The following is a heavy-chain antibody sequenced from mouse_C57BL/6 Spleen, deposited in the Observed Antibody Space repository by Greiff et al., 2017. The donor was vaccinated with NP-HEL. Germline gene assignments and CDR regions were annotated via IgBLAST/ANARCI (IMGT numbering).Heavy chain of an antibody. Sequence: DVMLVESGEGLVKPGGSLKLSCAASGFTFSSYAMYWVRQTPEKRLEWVAYISSGGDYIYYADTVKGRFTISRDNARNTLYLQMSRLKSEDTDMYYCTRAGSSYDWYFDVWGTGTTVTVSS. CDR1: GFTFSSYA. V-gene: IGHV5-9-1*02. D-gene: IGHD1-1*01. CDR2: ISSGGDYI. CDR3: TRAGSSYDWYFDV. J-gene: IGHJ1*03.